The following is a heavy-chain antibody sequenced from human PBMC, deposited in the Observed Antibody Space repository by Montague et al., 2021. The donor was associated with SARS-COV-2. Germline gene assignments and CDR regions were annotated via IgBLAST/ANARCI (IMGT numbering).Heavy chain of an antibody. Sequence: ASPGASLPSDSLSWHWIRQSPLRGLEWLASTYYRSKWYNDSAPSVSGRATVKPDTSRNQFSLHLDSVTPEDTALYFCARKMDSSFDVWGKGTMVIVSS. CDR2: TYYRSKWYN. J-gene: IGHJ3*01. D-gene: IGHD2-2*03. CDR1: GASLPSDSLS. V-gene: IGHV6-1*01. CDR3: ARKMDSSFDV.